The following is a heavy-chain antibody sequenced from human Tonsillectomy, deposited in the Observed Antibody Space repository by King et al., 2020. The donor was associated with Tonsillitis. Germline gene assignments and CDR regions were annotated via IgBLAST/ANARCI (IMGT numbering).Heavy chain of an antibody. CDR1: XASITXYX. Sequence: VQLQESGPGLVKPSETLSLTCTVSXASITXYXWSWIRQPAGKXLEWIGLIYTNGTSNSNPSLKTRVTMSVDTSKNHFSLKLSSVTAADTALYYCARLQQXVNAXDXWGXXXVVTVS. CDR2: IYTNGTS. J-gene: IGHJ3*01. V-gene: IGHV4-4*07. CDR3: ARLQQXVNAXDX. D-gene: IGHD6-13*01.